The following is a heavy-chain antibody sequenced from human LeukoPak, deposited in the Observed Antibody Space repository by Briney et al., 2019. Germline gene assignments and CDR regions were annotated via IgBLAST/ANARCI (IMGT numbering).Heavy chain of an antibody. Sequence: GESLQISCKGSGYSFTSYWIGWVRQMPGKGLEWMGIIYPGDSDTRYSPSFQGQITISADKSISTAYLQWSSLKASDTAMYYCASFIAAADNYFDYWGQGTLVTVSS. V-gene: IGHV5-51*01. CDR2: IYPGDSDT. J-gene: IGHJ4*02. CDR1: GYSFTSYW. CDR3: ASFIAAADNYFDY. D-gene: IGHD6-13*01.